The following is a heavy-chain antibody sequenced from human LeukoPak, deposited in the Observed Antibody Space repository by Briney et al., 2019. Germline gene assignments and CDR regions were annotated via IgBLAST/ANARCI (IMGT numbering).Heavy chain of an antibody. CDR2: IGLASGAR. V-gene: IGHV3-48*04. Sequence: PGGSLRLSCAASGFTFSDYSMNWVRQAPGKGLEWLSYIGLASGARYYADSVKGRFSISSDNAKNSLSLQMNSLRADDTAVYYCARDHNYAFGYWGQGILVTVSS. CDR3: ARDHNYAFGY. D-gene: IGHD5-18*01. CDR1: GFTFSDYS. J-gene: IGHJ4*02.